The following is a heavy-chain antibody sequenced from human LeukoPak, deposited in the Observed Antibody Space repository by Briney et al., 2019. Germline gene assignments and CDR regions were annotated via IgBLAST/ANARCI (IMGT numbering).Heavy chain of an antibody. Sequence: ASVKVSCKLSGYSLTELSIHWVRQAPGKGLEWMGGFDPEYQKTIYAERFQDRVTLTEDTSTDTAYMELSSLRSDDTAVYYCATGGPMIAVVITSCPFDIWGQGTMVTVSS. CDR3: ATGGPMIAVVITSCPFDI. V-gene: IGHV1-24*01. J-gene: IGHJ3*02. D-gene: IGHD3-22*01. CDR1: GYSLTELS. CDR2: FDPEYQKT.